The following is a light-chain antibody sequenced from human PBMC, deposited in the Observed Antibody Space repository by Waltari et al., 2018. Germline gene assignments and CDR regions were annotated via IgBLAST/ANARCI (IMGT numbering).Light chain of an antibody. V-gene: IGLV2-11*01. CDR3: SSYSGTYTLL. Sequence: QSALTQPRSVSESPGQSVTISCTGTNYDVGYYNYVSWYQHHPGKAPKLMIYDVTNRPSGVLDRFSGSKYGNPASLTISGLQAEDEADYYCSSYSGTYTLLFGGGTKLTVL. CDR1: NYDVGYYNY. CDR2: DVT. J-gene: IGLJ3*02.